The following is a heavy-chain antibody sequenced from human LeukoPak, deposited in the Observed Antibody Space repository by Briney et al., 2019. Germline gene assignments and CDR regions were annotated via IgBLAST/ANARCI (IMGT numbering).Heavy chain of an antibody. V-gene: IGHV4-61*02. CDR2: IQTSGRV. Sequence: SQTLSLTCSVSGGSVTSGPNYWNWIRRPAGKGLEWIGRIQTSGRVNYNPSLKSRVTVYLDTPKNLVSLKLTSVTAPDTAVYYCARDRGNGDYGDYFDSWGQGTQVTVSS. CDR3: ARDRGNGDYGDYFDS. D-gene: IGHD4-17*01. J-gene: IGHJ4*02. CDR1: GGSVTSGPNY.